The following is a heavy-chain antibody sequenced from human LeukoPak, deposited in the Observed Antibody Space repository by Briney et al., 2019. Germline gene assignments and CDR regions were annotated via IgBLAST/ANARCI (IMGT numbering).Heavy chain of an antibody. CDR1: GYTFTSYD. V-gene: IGHV1-8*03. J-gene: IGHJ4*02. D-gene: IGHD6-13*01. CDR2: MNPNSGNT. CDR3: ARSYSSWYDDYFDY. Sequence: GASVKVSCKASGYTFTSYDINWVRQATGQGLEWMGWMNPNSGNTGYAQKFQGRVTITRNTSISTAYMELSSLRSEDTAVYYCARSYSSWYDDYFDYWGQGTLVTVSS.